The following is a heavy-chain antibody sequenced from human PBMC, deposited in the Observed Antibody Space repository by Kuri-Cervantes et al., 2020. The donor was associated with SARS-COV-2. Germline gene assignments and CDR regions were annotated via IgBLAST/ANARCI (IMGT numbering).Heavy chain of an antibody. CDR2: INSDGSST. CDR1: GFTFSSYS. CDR3: AKDYGDYSHYFDY. V-gene: IGHV3-74*01. Sequence: GESLKISCAASGFTFSSYSMNWVRQAPGKGLVWVSRINSDGSSTSYADSVKGRFTISRDNAKNTLYLQMNSLRAEDTAVYYCAKDYGDYSHYFDYWGQGTQVTVSS. D-gene: IGHD4-17*01. J-gene: IGHJ4*02.